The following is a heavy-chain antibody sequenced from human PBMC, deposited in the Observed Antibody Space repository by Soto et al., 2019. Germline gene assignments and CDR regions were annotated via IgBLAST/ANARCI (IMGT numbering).Heavy chain of an antibody. CDR3: ARSQCGSSSLDIYYYYYYGMDV. CDR1: GGTFSSYA. V-gene: IGHV1-69*01. CDR2: IIPIFGTA. J-gene: IGHJ6*02. Sequence: QVQLVQSGAEVKKPGSSVKVSCKAPGGTFSSYAISWVRQAPGQGLEWMGGIIPIFGTAKYAQKFQGRVTITAYESTSTGYMELSSLRSEDTAVYYCARSQCGSSSLDIYYYYYYGMDVWGQGTTVTVSS. D-gene: IGHD2-2*01.